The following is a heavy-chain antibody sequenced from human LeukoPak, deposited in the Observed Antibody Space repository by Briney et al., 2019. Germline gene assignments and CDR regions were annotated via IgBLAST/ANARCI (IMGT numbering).Heavy chain of an antibody. CDR3: ARGEYSNGYPYRLDS. V-gene: IGHV1-2*02. Sequence: ASVKVSCKASGSTFSDYHINWVRQASGQGPEWMGWINPKSGDAKYGQAFQGRVTMTRDTSISTAYMELNRLRFDDTAMYYCARGEYSNGYPYRLDSWGQGTLVTVAS. CDR2: INPKSGDA. CDR1: GSTFSDYH. D-gene: IGHD3-16*01. J-gene: IGHJ4*02.